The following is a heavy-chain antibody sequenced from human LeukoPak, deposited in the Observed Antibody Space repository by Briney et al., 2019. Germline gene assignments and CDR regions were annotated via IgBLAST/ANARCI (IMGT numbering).Heavy chain of an antibody. D-gene: IGHD6-19*01. CDR2: INPSGGST. CDR1: GYTFTSYY. CDR3: ARGGIAVAAPGMDFQH. V-gene: IGHV1-46*01. J-gene: IGHJ1*01. Sequence: ASVKVSCKASGYTFTSYYMHWVRQAPGQGLEWMGIINPSGGSTSYAQKFQGRVTMTRDTSTSTVYMELSSLRSEDTAVYYCARGGIAVAAPGMDFQHWGQGTLVTVSS.